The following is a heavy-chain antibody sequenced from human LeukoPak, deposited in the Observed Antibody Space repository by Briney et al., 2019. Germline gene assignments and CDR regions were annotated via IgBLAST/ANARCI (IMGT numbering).Heavy chain of an antibody. J-gene: IGHJ5*02. CDR2: IYPGDSDT. CDR1: GSSFTSYW. V-gene: IGHV5-51*01. CDR3: ARRSGYNLGRDWFDP. D-gene: IGHD5-12*01. Sequence: GAPLKISCKGSGSSFTSYWIGWVRQVTGKGLEWMGIIYPGDSDTRYSPSFQGQVTISADKSISTAYLQWSSLKASDTAMYYCARRSGYNLGRDWFDPWGQGTLVTVSS.